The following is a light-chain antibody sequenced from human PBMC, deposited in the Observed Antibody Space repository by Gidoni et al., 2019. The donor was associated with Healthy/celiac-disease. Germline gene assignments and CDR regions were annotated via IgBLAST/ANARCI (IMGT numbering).Light chain of an antibody. CDR1: SSNIGSNT. CDR2: SNT. V-gene: IGLV1-44*01. Sequence: QSVLTQPPSASGTPGQRVTIPCSGSSSNIGSNTVNWYQQLPGTAPKLLIYSNTQRPSGVPDRFSGSKSGTSASLAISGLQSADEADYYCAAWDDSLNGYWVFGGGTKLTVL. J-gene: IGLJ3*02. CDR3: AAWDDSLNGYWV.